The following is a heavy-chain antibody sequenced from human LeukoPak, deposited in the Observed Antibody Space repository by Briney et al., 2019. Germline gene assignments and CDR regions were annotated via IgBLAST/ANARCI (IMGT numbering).Heavy chain of an antibody. Sequence: GGSLRLSCAASGFSFNNYWMTWVRQAPGKGLEWVANIKQDGSEKYYMDSVKGRFTISRDNAKSSLYLQMNSLRAEDTAVYYCARVAIYCSSTSCYRFLDYWGQGTLVTVSS. CDR3: ARVAIYCSSTSCYRFLDY. D-gene: IGHD2-2*01. J-gene: IGHJ4*02. CDR2: IKQDGSEK. V-gene: IGHV3-7*01. CDR1: GFSFNNYW.